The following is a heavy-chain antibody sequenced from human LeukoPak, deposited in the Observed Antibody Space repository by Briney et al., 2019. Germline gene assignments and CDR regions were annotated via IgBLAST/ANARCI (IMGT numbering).Heavy chain of an antibody. CDR2: IYSTGST. Sequence: SETLSLTCTVSGGSISSGGYYWSWIRQPAGKGLEWIGRIYSTGSTNYNPSLKSRVTMSVDTSKNQFSLKLSSVTAADTAVYYCAKVRYGTFNWFDPWGQGTLVTVSS. V-gene: IGHV4-61*02. J-gene: IGHJ5*02. D-gene: IGHD1-1*01. CDR1: GGSISSGGYY. CDR3: AKVRYGTFNWFDP.